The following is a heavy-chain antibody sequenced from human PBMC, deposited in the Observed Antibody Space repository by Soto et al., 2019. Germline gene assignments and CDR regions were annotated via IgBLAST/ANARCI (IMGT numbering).Heavy chain of an antibody. J-gene: IGHJ6*02. CDR3: ARVVGGYYYGMDV. Sequence: QVQLQESGPGLVKPSGTLSLTCAVSGGSISSSNWWSWVRQPPGKGLEWIGESYHSGSNNYNPSLKSRVTISVDKSKYQFSLKLSSVAAADTAVYYGARVVGGYYYGMDVWGQGTTVTVSS. CDR1: GGSISSSNW. CDR2: SYHSGSN. D-gene: IGHD2-2*01. V-gene: IGHV4-4*02.